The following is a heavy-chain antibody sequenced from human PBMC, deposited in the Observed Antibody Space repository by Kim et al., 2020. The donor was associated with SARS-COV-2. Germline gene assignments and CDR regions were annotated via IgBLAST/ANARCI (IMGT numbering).Heavy chain of an antibody. D-gene: IGHD3-3*01. CDR3: ARDLADTTIFGVVPHGGMDV. J-gene: IGHJ6*02. V-gene: IGHV1-18*04. CDR1: GYTFTSYG. Sequence: ASVKVSCKASGYTFTSYGISWVRQAPGQGLEWMGWISAYNGNTNYAQKLQGRVTMTTDTSTSTAYMELRSLRSDDTAVYYCARDLADTTIFGVVPHGGMDVWGQGTTVTVSS. CDR2: ISAYNGNT.